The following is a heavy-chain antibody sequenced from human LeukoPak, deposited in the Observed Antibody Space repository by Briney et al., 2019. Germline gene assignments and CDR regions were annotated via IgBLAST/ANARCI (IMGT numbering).Heavy chain of an antibody. CDR3: ARVKVAYYDSSGYPFDY. J-gene: IGHJ4*02. CDR2: ISSSSSYI. CDR1: GFTFSSYS. Sequence: GGSLRLSCAASGFTFSSYSMNWVRQAPGKGLEWVSSISSSSSYIYYADSVKGRFNISRDNAKHSLHLQMNCLRAEDTAVYYCARVKVAYYDSSGYPFDYWGQGTLVTVSS. D-gene: IGHD3-22*01. V-gene: IGHV3-21*01.